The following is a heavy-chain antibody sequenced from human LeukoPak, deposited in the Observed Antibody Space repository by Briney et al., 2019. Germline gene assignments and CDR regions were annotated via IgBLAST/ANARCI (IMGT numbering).Heavy chain of an antibody. V-gene: IGHV1-46*01. J-gene: IGHJ4*02. CDR3: ARVWFGELSPFDY. CDR2: INPTDDST. Sequence: ASVKVSCRASGYTFTSHYIHRVRQAPGHGLEWMGIINPTDDSTNYAQKFQGRVNMTRDTSTSTVYMELSSLRSEDTAMYYCARVWFGELSPFDYWGQGTLVTVSS. CDR1: GYTFTSHY. D-gene: IGHD3-10*01.